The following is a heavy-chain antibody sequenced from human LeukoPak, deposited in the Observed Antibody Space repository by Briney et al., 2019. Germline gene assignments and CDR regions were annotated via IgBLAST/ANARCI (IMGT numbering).Heavy chain of an antibody. Sequence: SETLSLTCSVSGGSISSGNYCWSWIRQPAGKGLEWIGRIYTSGSTNYNPSLKSRVTISVDKSKNQFSLKLSSVTAADTAVYYCARVATIFGVVTDAFDIWGQGTMVTVSS. CDR2: IYTSGST. CDR3: ARVATIFGVVTDAFDI. V-gene: IGHV4-61*02. CDR1: GGSISSGNYC. J-gene: IGHJ3*02. D-gene: IGHD3-3*01.